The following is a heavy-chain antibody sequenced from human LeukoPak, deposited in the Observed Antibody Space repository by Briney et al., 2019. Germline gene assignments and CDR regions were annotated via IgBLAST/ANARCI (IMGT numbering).Heavy chain of an antibody. D-gene: IGHD3-9*01. V-gene: IGHV4-30-2*01. CDR3: ARDYYDILTGYPIPFDY. J-gene: IGHJ4*02. CDR1: GGSISSGGYY. Sequence: SQTLSLTCTVSGGSISSGGYYWSWIRQPPGKGLEWIGYIYHSGSTYYNPSLKSRVTISVDTSKNQFSLKLSSVTAADTAVYYCARDYYDILTGYPIPFDYWGQGTLVTVSS. CDR2: IYHSGST.